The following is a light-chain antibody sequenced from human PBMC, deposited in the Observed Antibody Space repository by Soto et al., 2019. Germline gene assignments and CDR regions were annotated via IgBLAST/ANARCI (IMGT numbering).Light chain of an antibody. CDR3: QQYFHWPPYT. CDR1: QSIETH. V-gene: IGKV3-15*01. Sequence: EIVLTQSPATVSVSPGERATLSCRASQSIETHLAWYQQRPGQAPRLLIFGASNRATGIPARFSGSGSGTAFTLTISSLQSEDSAVYYCQQYFHWPPYTFGQGTKLEIK. J-gene: IGKJ2*01. CDR2: GAS.